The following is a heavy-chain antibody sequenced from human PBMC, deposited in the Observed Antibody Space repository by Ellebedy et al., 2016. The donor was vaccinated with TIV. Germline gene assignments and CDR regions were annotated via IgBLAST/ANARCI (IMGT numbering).Heavy chain of an antibody. CDR2: ISGRGGGT. D-gene: IGHD3-10*01. CDR1: GFPFSSYA. V-gene: IGHV3-23*01. J-gene: IGHJ6*02. CDR3: ARDREEVLLWFGDYYYYGMDV. Sequence: GESLKISCAASGFPFSSYAMSWVRQAPGKGLDWVSEISGRGGGTYYADSVKGRFTISRDNSKSTVSLQMNSLRAEDTAVYYCARDREEVLLWFGDYYYYGMDVWGQGTTVTVSS.